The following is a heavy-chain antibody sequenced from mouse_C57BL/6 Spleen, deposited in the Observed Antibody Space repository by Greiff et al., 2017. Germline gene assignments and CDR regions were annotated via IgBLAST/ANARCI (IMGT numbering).Heavy chain of an antibody. CDR2: IYPRDGST. CDR3: ARGDYGSSYGYAMDY. Sequence: VQLQQSGPELVKPGASVKLSCKASGYTFTSYDINWVKQRPGQGLEWIGWIYPRDGSTQYNEKFKGKATLTVCKYSSTAYMELHSLTSEDSAVYFCARGDYGSSYGYAMDYWGQGTSVTVSS. V-gene: IGHV1-85*01. CDR1: GYTFTSYD. J-gene: IGHJ4*01. D-gene: IGHD1-1*01.